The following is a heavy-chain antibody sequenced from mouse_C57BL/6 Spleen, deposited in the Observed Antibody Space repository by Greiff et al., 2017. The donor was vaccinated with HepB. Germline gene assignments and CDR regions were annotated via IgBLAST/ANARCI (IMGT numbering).Heavy chain of an antibody. D-gene: IGHD2-3*01. Sequence: QVHVKQSGAELVRPGASVTLSCKASGYTFTDYEMHWVKQTPVHGLEWIGAIDPETGGTAYNQKFKGKAILTADKSSSTAYMELRSLTSEDSAVYYCTRGRNALYFAYWGQGTLVTVSA. CDR2: IDPETGGT. J-gene: IGHJ3*01. V-gene: IGHV1-15*01. CDR3: TRGRNALYFAY. CDR1: GYTFTDYE.